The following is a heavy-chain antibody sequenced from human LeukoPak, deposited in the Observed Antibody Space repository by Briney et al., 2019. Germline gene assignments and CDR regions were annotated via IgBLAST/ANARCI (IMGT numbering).Heavy chain of an antibody. CDR2: IYYSGST. CDR1: GGSISSSSYY. CDR3: ARGPTLDGIDWGFFDY. V-gene: IGHV4-39*07. Sequence: SETLSLTCTVSGGSISSSSYYWGWIRQPPGKGLEWIGSIYYSGSTYYNPSLKSRVTISVDTSKNQFSLKLSSVTAADTAVYYCARGPTLDGIDWGFFDYWGQGTLVTVSS. D-gene: IGHD3-9*01. J-gene: IGHJ4*02.